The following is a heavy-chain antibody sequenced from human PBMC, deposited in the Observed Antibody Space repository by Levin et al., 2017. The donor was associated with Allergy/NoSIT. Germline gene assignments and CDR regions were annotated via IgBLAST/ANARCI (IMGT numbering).Heavy chain of an antibody. CDR3: AREEWLVKNFDY. CDR2: INPNSGDT. V-gene: IGHV1-2*07. D-gene: IGHD6-19*01. J-gene: IGHJ4*02. CDR1: GYTFTDYY. Sequence: GESLKISCKTSGYTFTDYYIHWVRQAPGQGLEWMGWINPNSGDTDYAHKFQGRVTMTRDTSISTAYMELSRLRSDDTAVYYCAREEWLVKNFDYWGQGTLVTVSS.